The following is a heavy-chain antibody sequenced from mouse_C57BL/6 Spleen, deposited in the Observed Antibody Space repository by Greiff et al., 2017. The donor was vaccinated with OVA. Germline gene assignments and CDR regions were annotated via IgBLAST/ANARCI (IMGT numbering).Heavy chain of an antibody. CDR1: GYSITSGYY. J-gene: IGHJ3*01. CDR2: ISYDGSN. Sequence: EVKLMESGPGLVKPSQSLSLTCSVTGYSITSGYYWNWIRQFPGNKLEWMGYISYDGSNNYNPSLKNRISITRDTSKNQFFLKLNSVTTEDTATYYCARGDYYYGSSAWFAYWGQGTLVTVSA. CDR3: ARGDYYYGSSAWFAY. D-gene: IGHD1-1*01. V-gene: IGHV3-6*01.